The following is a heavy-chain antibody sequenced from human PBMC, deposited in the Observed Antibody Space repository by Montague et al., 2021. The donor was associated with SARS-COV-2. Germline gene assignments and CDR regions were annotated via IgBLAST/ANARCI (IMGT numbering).Heavy chain of an antibody. Sequence: SETLSLTCAVYGGSFSAYYWSWLRQSPRSGLEWIAEINQSGSINYNPSLKSRVTISVDTSKNQFSLTLTSVTAADTAVYYCARGQEGVNMVLVVLGCYYDMDVWGKGTTVTVSS. V-gene: IGHV4-34*01. D-gene: IGHD3-22*01. J-gene: IGHJ6*04. CDR2: INQSGSI. CDR3: ARGQEGVNMVLVVLGCYYDMDV. CDR1: GGSFSAYY.